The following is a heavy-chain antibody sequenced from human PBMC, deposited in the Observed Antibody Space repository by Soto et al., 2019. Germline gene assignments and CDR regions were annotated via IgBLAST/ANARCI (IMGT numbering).Heavy chain of an antibody. CDR1: GFTFTSSA. CDR3: AATWGLGYSYGY. CDR2: IVVGSGNT. D-gene: IGHD5-18*01. V-gene: IGHV1-58*01. J-gene: IGHJ4*02. Sequence: AVKVSCKASGFTFTSSAVQWVRQARGQRLEWIGWIVVGSGNTNYAQKFQERVTITRDMSTSTAYMELSSLRSEDTAVYYCAATWGLGYSYGYWGQGTLVTVSS.